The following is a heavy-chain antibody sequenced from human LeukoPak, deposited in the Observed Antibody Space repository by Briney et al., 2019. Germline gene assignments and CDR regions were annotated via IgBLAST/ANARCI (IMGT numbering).Heavy chain of an antibody. CDR3: AKDSHSTSWSEWGSWFDP. CDR2: ISSSSSYL. Sequence: GGSLRLSCAASGLTFSTYTMNWVRQAPGKGLEWVSSISSSSSYLYYADSVKGRFTISRANAKNSLYLEMNSLRAEDTAFYYCAKDSHSTSWSEWGSWFDPWGQGTLVTVSS. CDR1: GLTFSTYT. V-gene: IGHV3-21*04. D-gene: IGHD2-2*01. J-gene: IGHJ5*02.